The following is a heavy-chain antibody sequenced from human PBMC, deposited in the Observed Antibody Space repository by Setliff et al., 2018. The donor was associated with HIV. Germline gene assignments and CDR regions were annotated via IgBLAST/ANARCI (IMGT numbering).Heavy chain of an antibody. CDR3: ARRARGSPLGNYYMDV. J-gene: IGHJ6*03. CDR2: INTNTGNP. CDR1: GYTFTTYA. Sequence: ASVKVSCKASGYTFTTYAMNWVRQAPGQGLEWMGWINTNTGNPTYAQGSTGRFVFSLDTSVSTAYLQISSLKAEDTAVYYCARRARGSPLGNYYMDVWGKGATVTVSS. V-gene: IGHV7-4-1*02. D-gene: IGHD1-26*01.